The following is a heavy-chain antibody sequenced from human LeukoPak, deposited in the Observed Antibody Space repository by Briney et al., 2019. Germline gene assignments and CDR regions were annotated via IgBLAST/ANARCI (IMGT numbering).Heavy chain of an antibody. CDR2: ISTGGST. CDR1: AASISNYY. J-gene: IGHJ4*02. V-gene: IGHV4-4*09. D-gene: IGHD3-22*01. CDR3: ASPRSGYRYTFDY. Sequence: SQTLSLTCAVSAASISNYYWSWIRQAPRKGLEWIGYISTGGSTNYNPSLKSRVSISLDTSKNRFSLNLNFVTAADTAVYYAASPRSGYRYTFDYWGQGALVTVSS.